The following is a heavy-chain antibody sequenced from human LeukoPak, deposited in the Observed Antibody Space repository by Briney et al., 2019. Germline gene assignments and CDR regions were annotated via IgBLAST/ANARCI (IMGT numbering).Heavy chain of an antibody. CDR1: GFTFSKYW. J-gene: IGHJ3*02. Sequence: PGGSLRLSCVASGFTFSKYWMTWVRQAPGKGLAWVANIKQDGSAKYYMDSVKGRFVISRDNAKNSLYLRMNSLGAEDTAVYYCARVNPLVAPGALDIWGQGTMVAVSS. D-gene: IGHD5-12*01. V-gene: IGHV3-7*01. CDR2: IKQDGSAK. CDR3: ARVNPLVAPGALDI.